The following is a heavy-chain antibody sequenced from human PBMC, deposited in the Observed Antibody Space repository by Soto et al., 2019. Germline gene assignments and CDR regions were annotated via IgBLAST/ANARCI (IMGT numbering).Heavy chain of an antibody. CDR3: ARDKDYDFWSGYPRGWFDP. V-gene: IGHV1-3*01. D-gene: IGHD3-3*01. J-gene: IGHJ5*02. Sequence: ASVKVSCKASGYTFTSYAMHWVRQAPGQRLEWMGWINAGNGNTKYSQKFQGRVTITRDTSASTAYMELSSLRSEDTAVYYCARDKDYDFWSGYPRGWFDPWGQGTLVTGS. CDR1: GYTFTSYA. CDR2: INAGNGNT.